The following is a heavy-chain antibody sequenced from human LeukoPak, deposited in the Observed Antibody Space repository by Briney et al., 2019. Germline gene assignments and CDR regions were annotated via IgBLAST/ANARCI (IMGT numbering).Heavy chain of an antibody. CDR3: ASGADAFETSGDYFDY. D-gene: IGHD7-27*01. Sequence: SETLSLTCTVSGASIDTYHWNWIRQPAGKGLEWVGRIYSSGSTIYNPSLKGRVTMSVETSTNQVSLKVTSVTAADTAVYYCASGADAFETSGDYFDYWGQGTLVTVSS. CDR2: IYSSGST. V-gene: IGHV4-4*07. CDR1: GASIDTYH. J-gene: IGHJ4*02.